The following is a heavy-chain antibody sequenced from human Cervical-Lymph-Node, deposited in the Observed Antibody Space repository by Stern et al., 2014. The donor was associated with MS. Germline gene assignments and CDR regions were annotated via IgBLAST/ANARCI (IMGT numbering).Heavy chain of an antibody. CDR2: INPSGGST. CDR1: GYTFTSYY. CDR3: ARVGRVTKDAFDI. Sequence: QVQLVESGAEVKKPGASVQVSCKASGYTFTSYYMHWVRQAPGQGLEWMGIINPSGGSTRYAQKFQGRVTMTRDTSTSTVYMELSSLRSEDTAVYYCARVGRVTKDAFDIWGQGTMVTVSS. D-gene: IGHD3-16*01. J-gene: IGHJ3*02. V-gene: IGHV1-46*01.